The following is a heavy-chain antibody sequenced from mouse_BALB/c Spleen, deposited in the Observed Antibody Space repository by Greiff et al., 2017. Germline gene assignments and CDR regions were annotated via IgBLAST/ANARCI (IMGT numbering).Heavy chain of an antibody. CDR3: ARGYDEGDYAMDY. J-gene: IGHJ4*01. CDR1: GYSITSDYA. V-gene: IGHV3-2*02. Sequence: DVKLQESGPGLVKPSQSLSLTCTVTGYSITSDYAWNWIRQFPGIKLEWMGYISYSGSTSYNPSLKSRISITRDTSKNQFFLQLNSVTTEDTATYYCARGYDEGDYAMDYWGQGTSVTVSS. D-gene: IGHD2-14*01. CDR2: ISYSGST.